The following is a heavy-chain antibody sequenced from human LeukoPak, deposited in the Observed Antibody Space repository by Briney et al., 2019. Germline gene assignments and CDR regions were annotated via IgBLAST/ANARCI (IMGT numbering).Heavy chain of an antibody. CDR2: ISSSSSYI. CDR3: ARDRGGYGDYHFDY. D-gene: IGHD4-17*01. V-gene: IGHV3-21*01. J-gene: IGHJ4*02. Sequence: GGSLRLSCAASGFTFSSYSMNWVRQAPGKGLGWVSSISSSSSYIYYADSVKGRFTISRDNAKNSLYLQMNSLRAEDTAVYYCARDRGGYGDYHFDYWGQGTLVTVSS. CDR1: GFTFSSYS.